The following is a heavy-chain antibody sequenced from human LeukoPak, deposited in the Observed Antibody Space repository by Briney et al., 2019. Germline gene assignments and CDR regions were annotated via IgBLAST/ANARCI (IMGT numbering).Heavy chain of an antibody. D-gene: IGHD5-12*01. CDR2: FDPEDGET. J-gene: IGHJ3*02. CDR1: GYTLTELS. Sequence: ASVKVSCKVSGYTLTELSMHWVRQAPGKGLEWMGGFDPEDGETIYAQKFQGRVTMTEDTSTDTAYMELSSLRSEDTAVYYCATDLSNIVATNDAFDIWGQGTMVTVSS. CDR3: ATDLSNIVATNDAFDI. V-gene: IGHV1-24*01.